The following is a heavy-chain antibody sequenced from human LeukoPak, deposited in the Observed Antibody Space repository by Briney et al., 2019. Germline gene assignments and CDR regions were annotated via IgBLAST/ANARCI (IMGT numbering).Heavy chain of an antibody. V-gene: IGHV1-2*02. J-gene: IGHJ5*02. CDR1: GYTFTGYY. D-gene: IGHD3-9*01. CDR2: INPNSGGT. CDR3: ARARKVLRYFDWPQDWFDP. Sequence: ASVKVSCKASGYTFTGYYMHWVRQAPGQGLEWMGWINPNSGGTNYAQKFQGRVTMTRDTSISTAYMELSRLRSDDTAVYYCARARKVLRYFDWPQDWFDPWGQGTLVTVSS.